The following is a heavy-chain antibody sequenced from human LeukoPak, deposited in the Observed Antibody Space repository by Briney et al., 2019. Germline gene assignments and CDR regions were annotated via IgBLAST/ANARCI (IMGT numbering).Heavy chain of an antibody. CDR1: GGTFSSYA. CDR3: ARFSGYSSSWPSGDY. Sequence: ASVKVSCKASGGTFSSYAISWVRQAPGQGFEWMGGIIPIFGTANYAQKFQGRVTITADKSTSTAYMELSSLRSEDTAVYYCARFSGYSSSWPSGDYWGQGTLVTVSS. CDR2: IIPIFGTA. D-gene: IGHD6-13*01. J-gene: IGHJ4*02. V-gene: IGHV1-69*06.